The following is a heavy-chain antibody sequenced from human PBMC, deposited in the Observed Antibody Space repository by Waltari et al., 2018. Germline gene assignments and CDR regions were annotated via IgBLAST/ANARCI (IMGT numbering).Heavy chain of an antibody. D-gene: IGHD2-8*02. CDR1: GFPFSTYW. CDR3: ARSGSEHDY. V-gene: IGHV3-7*01. CDR2: IKQDGSEK. J-gene: IGHJ4*02. Sequence: EVQLVESGGGLVQPGGSLRLSCAASGFPFSTYWMSWVRQAPGKGLEWVANIKQDGSEKNYVDSVKGRFTISRDNAKNSLYLQMNSLRAEDTAVYYCARSGSEHDYWGQGTLVTVSS.